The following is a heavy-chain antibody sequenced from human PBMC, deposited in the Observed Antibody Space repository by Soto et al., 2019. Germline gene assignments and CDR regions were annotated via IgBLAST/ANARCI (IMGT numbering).Heavy chain of an antibody. CDR1: GFTFEVYA. J-gene: IGHJ4*02. V-gene: IGHV3-9*01. Sequence: EVQLVESGGGLEQLGRSLRLSCAASGFTFEVYAMHWVRRVPGKGLEWVSSISWNSNIIGYADSVKGRFTISRDNAKNSLYLQMNSLRPEDTALYYCAKGGPDGFCSGGRCYFDYWGQGTLVTVSS. CDR2: ISWNSNII. CDR3: AKGGPDGFCSGGRCYFDY. D-gene: IGHD2-15*01.